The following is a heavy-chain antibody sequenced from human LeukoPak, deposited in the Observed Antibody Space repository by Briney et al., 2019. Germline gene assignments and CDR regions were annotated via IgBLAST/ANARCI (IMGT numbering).Heavy chain of an antibody. CDR2: IYSGGST. J-gene: IGHJ6*03. CDR3: ARDGDTVLTRGYYYYMDV. Sequence: GGSLRLSCAASGFTVSSNYMSWVRQAPGKGLEWVSVIYSGGSTYYADSVKGRFTISRDNAKNSLYLQMNSLRAEDTAVYYCARDGDTVLTRGYYYYMDVWGKGTTVTVSS. CDR1: GFTVSSNY. V-gene: IGHV3-66*01. D-gene: IGHD4-23*01.